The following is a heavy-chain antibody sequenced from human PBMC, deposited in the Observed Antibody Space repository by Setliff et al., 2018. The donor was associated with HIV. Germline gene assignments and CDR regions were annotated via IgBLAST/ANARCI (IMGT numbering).Heavy chain of an antibody. J-gene: IGHJ5*02. D-gene: IGHD3-10*01. CDR1: GYTFTGYY. Sequence: ASVKVSCKASGYTFTGYYMHWVRQAPGQGLEWMGWINPNSGGTNYAQKFQGRVTMTRDTSISTACMELSRLRSDDTAVYYCAREYYYGSGSWYEGGWFDPWGQGTLVTVSS. CDR3: AREYYYGSGSWYEGGWFDP. V-gene: IGHV1-2*02. CDR2: INPNSGGT.